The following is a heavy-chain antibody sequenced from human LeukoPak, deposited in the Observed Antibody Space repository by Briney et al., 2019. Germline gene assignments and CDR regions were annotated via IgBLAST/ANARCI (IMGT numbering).Heavy chain of an antibody. CDR3: ARGYSGYDGRYLKFDY. CDR1: GGSISSYY. D-gene: IGHD5-12*01. J-gene: IGHJ4*02. V-gene: IGHV4-59*01. CDR2: IYYSGST. Sequence: PSETLSLTCTVSGGSISSYYWSWIRQPPGKGLEWIGYIYYSGSTNYNPSLKSRVTISVDTSKNQFSLKLSSVTAADTAVYYCARGYSGYDGRYLKFDYWGQGTLVTVSS.